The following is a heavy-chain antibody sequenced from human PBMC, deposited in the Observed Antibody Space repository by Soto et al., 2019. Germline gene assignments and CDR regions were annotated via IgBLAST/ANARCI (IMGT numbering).Heavy chain of an antibody. Sequence: QVQLHQWGAGLLKPSETLSLACSIYSGSFSGYYWSWIRQPPGKGLEWIGEISQSGNTNYSPSLKSRVSISIDTSKKLFSLTLASVSAADTAVYYCARAPKVSGSSQTRPDFWGQGTLVTVSS. D-gene: IGHD6-6*01. CDR3: ARAPKVSGSSQTRPDF. CDR1: SGSFSGYY. CDR2: ISQSGNT. V-gene: IGHV4-34*01. J-gene: IGHJ4*02.